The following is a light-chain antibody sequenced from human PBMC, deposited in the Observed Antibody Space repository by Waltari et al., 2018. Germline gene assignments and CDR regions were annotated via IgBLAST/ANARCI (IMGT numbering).Light chain of an antibody. CDR3: QSADSSGTYV. J-gene: IGLJ1*01. V-gene: IGLV3-25*03. CDR2: KDS. Sequence: SYELTQPPSVSVSPGQTARITCPGDPLPKQYPYWYQQKPGQAPVLVIYKDSERPSGIPERFSGSSSGTTVTLTISGVQAEDEADYYCQSADSSGTYVFGTGTKVTVL. CDR1: PLPKQY.